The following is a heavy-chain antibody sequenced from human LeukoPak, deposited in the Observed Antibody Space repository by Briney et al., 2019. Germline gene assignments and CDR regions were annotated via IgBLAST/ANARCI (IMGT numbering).Heavy chain of an antibody. CDR2: INGDGTTT. CDR1: GFTFSSYW. Sequence: GGSLRLSCAASGFTFSSYWMHWVRQVPGKGLVWLSRINGDGTTTNYADSVKGRFTISRDNAKNTLYLQMNSLRVEDTAVYYCGRVVRGYRYTIDYWGQGTLVTVSS. V-gene: IGHV3-74*01. CDR3: GRVVRGYRYTIDY. D-gene: IGHD5-18*01. J-gene: IGHJ4*02.